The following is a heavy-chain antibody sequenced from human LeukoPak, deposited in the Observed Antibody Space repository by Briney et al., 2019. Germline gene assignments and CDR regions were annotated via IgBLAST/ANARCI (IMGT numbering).Heavy chain of an antibody. D-gene: IGHD3-3*01. V-gene: IGHV4-59*01. J-gene: IGHJ6*02. CDR2: IYYSGST. Sequence: PSETLSLTCTVSGGSISSYYWSWIRQPPGKGLEWVGFIYYSGSTNYNASLKSRVTISVDTSKNKFSLKLSSVTTADTAVYYCATSGFWSGYYNGMDGQGQGTTVSVSS. CDR3: ATSGFWSGYYNGMDG. CDR1: GGSISSYY.